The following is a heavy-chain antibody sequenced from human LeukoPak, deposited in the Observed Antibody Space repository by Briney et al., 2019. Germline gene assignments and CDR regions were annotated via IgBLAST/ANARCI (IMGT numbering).Heavy chain of an antibody. J-gene: IGHJ1*01. CDR3: ARHSKYYYDSSGSYVGYFQH. CDR1: GGSISTGDYS. D-gene: IGHD3-22*01. Sequence: PSQTLSLTCAVSGGSISTGDYSWSWIRLPPGKGLEWIGYIYHSKSTYYNPSLKSRVTISVDTSKNQFSLKLSSVTAADTAVYYCARHSKYYYDSSGSYVGYFQHWGQGTLVTVSS. V-gene: IGHV4-30-2*01. CDR2: IYHSKST.